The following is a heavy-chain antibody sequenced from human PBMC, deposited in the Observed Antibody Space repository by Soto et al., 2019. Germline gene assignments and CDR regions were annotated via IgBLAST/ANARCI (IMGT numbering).Heavy chain of an antibody. D-gene: IGHD2-15*01. Sequence: ETLSLTCTVSGGSISSYYLSWIRQPPGKGLEWIGYIYYSGSTNYNPSLKSRVTISVDTSENQFSLKLSSVTAADTAVYYCARDFDCSGGSCQTTWGQGTLVTVSS. V-gene: IGHV4-59*12. CDR2: IYYSGST. CDR1: GGSISSYY. J-gene: IGHJ5*02. CDR3: ARDFDCSGGSCQTT.